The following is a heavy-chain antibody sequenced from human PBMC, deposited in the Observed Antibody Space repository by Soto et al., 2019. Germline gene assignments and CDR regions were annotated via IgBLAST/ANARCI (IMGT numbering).Heavy chain of an antibody. D-gene: IGHD2-2*01. CDR2: INSDGSST. V-gene: IGHV3-74*02. CDR1: GFTFSDYY. Sequence: VQLVESGGGLVKPGGSLRLSCAASGFTFSDYYMSWIRQAPGKGLVWVSRINSDGSSTSYADSVKGRFTISRDNAKNTLYLQMNSLRAEDTAVYYCARALRGYCSSTSCRDAFDIWGQGTMVTVSS. CDR3: ARALRGYCSSTSCRDAFDI. J-gene: IGHJ3*02.